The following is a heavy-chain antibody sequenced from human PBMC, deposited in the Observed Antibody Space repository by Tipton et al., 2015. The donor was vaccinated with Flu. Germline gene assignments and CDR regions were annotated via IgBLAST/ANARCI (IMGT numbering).Heavy chain of an antibody. CDR2: IYGGGTT. J-gene: IGHJ6*02. Sequence: GSLGLSCAASGFTVTSSYMSWVRQAPGKGLEWVSVIYGGGTTDYADSVKGRFTISRDKSKNALYLQMSSLRAEDTAVYYCARGPQVPVWPYYYGMDVWGQGTTVTVSS. V-gene: IGHV3-53*01. D-gene: IGHD2-2*01. CDR1: GFTVTSSY. CDR3: ARGPQVPVWPYYYGMDV.